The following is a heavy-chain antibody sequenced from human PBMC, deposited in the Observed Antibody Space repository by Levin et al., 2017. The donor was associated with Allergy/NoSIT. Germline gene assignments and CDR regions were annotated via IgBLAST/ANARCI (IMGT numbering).Heavy chain of an antibody. CDR1: GYSFTSYW. Sequence: AGESLKISCKGSGYSFTSYWIGWVRQMPGKGLEWMGIIYPGDSDTRYSPSFQGQVTISADKSISTAYLQWSSLKASDTAMYYCARHYDILTGSPHDAFDIWGQGTMVTVSS. D-gene: IGHD3-9*01. CDR2: IYPGDSDT. J-gene: IGHJ3*02. V-gene: IGHV5-51*01. CDR3: ARHYDILTGSPHDAFDI.